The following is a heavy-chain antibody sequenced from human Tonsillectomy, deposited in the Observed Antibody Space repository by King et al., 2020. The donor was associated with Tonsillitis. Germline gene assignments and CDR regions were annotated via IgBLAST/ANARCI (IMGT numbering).Heavy chain of an antibody. CDR1: GFTFSSYA. CDR2: ISGSGGST. CDR3: AKEGFQGGEWEPLGYFDW. D-gene: IGHD1-26*01. V-gene: IGHV3-23*04. Sequence: VQLVESGGGSVQPGGSLRLSCVASGFTFSSYAMTWVRQAPGKGLEWVSVISGSGGSTYYADSVKGRFTISTDNSKNTLYLQMNSLRAEDTAVYYCAKEGFQGGEWEPLGYFDWWGQGTLVTVS. J-gene: IGHJ4*02.